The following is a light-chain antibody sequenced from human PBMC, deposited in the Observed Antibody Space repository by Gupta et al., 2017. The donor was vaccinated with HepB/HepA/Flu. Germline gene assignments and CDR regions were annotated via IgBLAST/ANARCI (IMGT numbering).Light chain of an antibody. J-gene: IGLJ1*01. CDR3: CAYAGSSTFV. V-gene: IGLV2-23*02. Sequence: QSALTQPASVSGSPGQSITISCTGTSSDVGSYNLVTWYQQHPGKAPKLMIYEVSKRPAGVSNRFSGSKAGNTASLTISERQAEDEADYYCCAYAGSSTFVFGTGTKVTVL. CDR1: SSDVGSYNL. CDR2: EVS.